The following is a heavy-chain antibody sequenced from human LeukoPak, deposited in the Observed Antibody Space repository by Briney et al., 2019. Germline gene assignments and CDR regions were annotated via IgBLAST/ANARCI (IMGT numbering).Heavy chain of an antibody. J-gene: IGHJ3*02. CDR3: ARVQHYYDSSGYASNDAFDI. CDR2: IYYSGST. V-gene: IGHV4-59*01. D-gene: IGHD3-22*01. Sequence: KTSETLSLTCTVSGGSISSYYWSWIRQPLGKGLEWIGYIYYSGSTNYNPSLKSRVTISVDTSKNQFSLKLSSVTAADTAVYYCARVQHYYDSSGYASNDAFDIWGQGTTVTVSS. CDR1: GGSISSYY.